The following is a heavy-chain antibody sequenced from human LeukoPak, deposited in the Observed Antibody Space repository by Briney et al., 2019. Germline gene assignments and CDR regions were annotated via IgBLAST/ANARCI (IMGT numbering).Heavy chain of an antibody. Sequence: GGSLRLSCAASGFTFSSYAMSWVRQAPGKGLVSVSRINSDGSSTSYADSVKGRFTISRDNAKNTLYLQMNSLRAEDTAVYYCARDPQTLRYFDWLSSTQAPSGGMDVWGQGTTVTVSS. CDR2: INSDGSST. J-gene: IGHJ6*02. V-gene: IGHV3-74*01. CDR1: GFTFSSYA. D-gene: IGHD3-9*01. CDR3: ARDPQTLRYFDWLSSTQAPSGGMDV.